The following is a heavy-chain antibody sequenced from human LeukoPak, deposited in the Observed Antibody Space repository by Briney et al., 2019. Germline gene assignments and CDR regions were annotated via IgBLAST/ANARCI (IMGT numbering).Heavy chain of an antibody. D-gene: IGHD2-2*01. V-gene: IGHV1-2*02. CDR2: INPNSGGT. J-gene: IGHJ5*02. Sequence: ASVKVSCKASGYTFTGYYMHWVRQAPGQGLEWMGWINPNSGGTNYAQKFQGRVTMTRDTFISAAYMELRRLRSDATAVYYCARGIVPAAISPGVWFDPWGQGTLVTVSS. CDR3: ARGIVPAAISPGVWFDP. CDR1: GYTFTGYY.